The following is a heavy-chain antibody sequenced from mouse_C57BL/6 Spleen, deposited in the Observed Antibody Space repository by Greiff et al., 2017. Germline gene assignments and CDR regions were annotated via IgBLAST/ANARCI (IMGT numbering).Heavy chain of an antibody. V-gene: IGHV14-3*01. CDR3: ARWYDGYYKGDAMDY. Sequence: VQLQQSVAELVRPGASVKLSCTASGFNFKNSSMQWVKQRPEQGLEWIGRIDPANGNTKYAPKFQGKATMTADTSSNTAYLQLSSQTSEDTAIYYCARWYDGYYKGDAMDYWGQGTSVTVSS. D-gene: IGHD2-3*01. J-gene: IGHJ4*01. CDR2: IDPANGNT. CDR1: GFNFKNSS.